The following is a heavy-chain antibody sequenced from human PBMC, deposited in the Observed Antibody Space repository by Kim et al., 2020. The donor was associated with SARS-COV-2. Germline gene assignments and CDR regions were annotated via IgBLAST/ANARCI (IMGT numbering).Heavy chain of an antibody. CDR2: IYYSGST. Sequence: SETLSLTCTVPGGSISSSSYYWGWIRQPPGKGLEWFGSIYYSGSTYYNPSLKCPVTISVDTSKNQFSLKLSSVTAADTAVYYCARHISGYCGGDCYFLTEPFYYWGPRTLVTVSS. D-gene: IGHD2-21*02. CDR3: ARHISGYCGGDCYFLTEPFYY. J-gene: IGHJ4*02. V-gene: IGHV4-39*01. CDR1: GGSISSSSYY.